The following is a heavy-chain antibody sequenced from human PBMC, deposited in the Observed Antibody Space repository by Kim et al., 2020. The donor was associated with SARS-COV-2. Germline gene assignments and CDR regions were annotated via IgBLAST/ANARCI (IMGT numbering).Heavy chain of an antibody. V-gene: IGHV4-59*01. Sequence: SETLSLTCTVSGGSISSYYWSWIRQPPGKGLEWIGYIYYSGSTNYNPSLKSRVTISVYTSKNQFSLKLSSVTAADTAVYNCAKHYYDSSGYYSEGAFDIWGQGTMVTVSS. CDR1: GGSISSYY. CDR3: AKHYYDSSGYYSEGAFDI. CDR2: IYYSGST. J-gene: IGHJ3*02. D-gene: IGHD3-22*01.